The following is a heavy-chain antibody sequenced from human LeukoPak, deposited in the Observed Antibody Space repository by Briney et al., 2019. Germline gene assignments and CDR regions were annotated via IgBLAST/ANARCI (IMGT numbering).Heavy chain of an antibody. D-gene: IGHD3-22*01. CDR3: AKGTVVVITNGYYFDY. Sequence: GGSLRLSCAASGFTVSSNYMSWVRQAPGKGLEWVSAISGSGGSTYYADSVKGRFTISRDNSKNTLYLQMNSLRAEDTAVYYCAKGTVVVITNGYYFDYWGQGTLVTVSS. V-gene: IGHV3-23*01. CDR1: GFTVSSNY. CDR2: ISGSGGST. J-gene: IGHJ4*02.